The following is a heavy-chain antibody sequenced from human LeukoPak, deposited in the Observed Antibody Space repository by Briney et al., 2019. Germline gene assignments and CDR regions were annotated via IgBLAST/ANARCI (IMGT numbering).Heavy chain of an antibody. V-gene: IGHV1-69*04. D-gene: IGHD1-1*01. CDR2: IIPIFGIA. Sequence: SVKVSCKASGGTFSGYAISWVRQAPGQGLEWMGRIIPIFGIANYAQKFQGRVTITADKSTSTAYMELSSLRSEDTAVYYCARDWNDEKGKLGHYFDYWGQGTLVTVSS. CDR1: GGTFSGYA. J-gene: IGHJ4*02. CDR3: ARDWNDEKGKLGHYFDY.